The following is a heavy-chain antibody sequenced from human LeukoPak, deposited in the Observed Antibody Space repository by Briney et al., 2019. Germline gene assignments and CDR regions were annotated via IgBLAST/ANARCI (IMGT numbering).Heavy chain of an antibody. CDR1: GFTLSDHY. V-gene: IGHV3-72*01. Sequence: GGSLRLSCAASGFTLSDHYMDWVRQAPGKGLEWVGRTRNKAVSYTTEYAASVRGRFTISRDDSKNLLYLQMNSLKIEDTAVYYCARGESYYNGFGYFDYWGQGTLVTVSS. CDR3: ARGESYYNGFGYFDY. D-gene: IGHD3-10*01. CDR2: TRNKAVSYTT. J-gene: IGHJ4*02.